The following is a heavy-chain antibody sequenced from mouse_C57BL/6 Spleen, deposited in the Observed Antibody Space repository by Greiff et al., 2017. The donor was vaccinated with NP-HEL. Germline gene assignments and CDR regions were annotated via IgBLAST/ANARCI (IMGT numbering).Heavy chain of an antibody. CDR1: GYTFTSYW. CDR3: ARAEIWYIDV. V-gene: IGHV1-69*01. CDR2: IDPSDSYT. J-gene: IGHJ1*03. Sequence: QVQLQQPGAELVMPGASVKLSCKASGYTFTSYWIHWVKQRPGQGLEWIGEIDPSDSYTNYNQKFKGKSTMTVDKSSSTAYMQLSSLTSEDSAVYYCARAEIWYIDVWGTGTTVTVSS.